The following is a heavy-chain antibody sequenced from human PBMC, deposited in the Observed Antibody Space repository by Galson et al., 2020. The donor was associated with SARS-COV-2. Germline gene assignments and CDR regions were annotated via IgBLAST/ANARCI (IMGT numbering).Heavy chain of an antibody. Sequence: GESLKISCAASGFTFSSYAMSWVRQAPGKGLEWVSAISGSGGSTYYADSVKGRFTISRDNSKNTLYLQMNSLRAEDTAVYYCAKVVAYYDFWSGYYTDYYGMDVWGQGTTVTVSS. J-gene: IGHJ6*02. D-gene: IGHD3-3*01. V-gene: IGHV3-23*01. CDR2: ISGSGGST. CDR1: GFTFSSYA. CDR3: AKVVAYYDFWSGYYTDYYGMDV.